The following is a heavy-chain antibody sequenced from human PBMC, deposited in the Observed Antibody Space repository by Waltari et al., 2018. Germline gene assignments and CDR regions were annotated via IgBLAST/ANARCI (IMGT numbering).Heavy chain of an antibody. CDR1: GFTFSSHW. V-gene: IGHV3-74*03. Sequence: EVQVVESGGGLVQPGGSLRLSCVASGFTFSSHWMHWVRQVSGKGLEWVSRITTDETNTAYADAVKGRFTVSRDNAKNSLYLQMNSLRAEDTAVYYCARGGWGFYLDDWGQGTLVTFPS. J-gene: IGHJ4*02. CDR3: ARGGWGFYLDD. D-gene: IGHD7-27*01. CDR2: ITTDETNT.